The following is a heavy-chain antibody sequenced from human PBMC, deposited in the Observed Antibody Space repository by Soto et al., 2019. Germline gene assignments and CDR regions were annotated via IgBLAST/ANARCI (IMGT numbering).Heavy chain of an antibody. Sequence: QVQLVQSGAEVKKPGSSVKVSCKASGGTFSSYTISWVRQAPGQGLEWMGRIIPILGIANYAQKLQGRVTITADKSTSTGYMELSSLRSEDTAVYYWAREGQLVPQLDYWGQGTLVTVSS. V-gene: IGHV1-69*08. CDR1: GGTFSSYT. J-gene: IGHJ4*02. CDR3: AREGQLVPQLDY. CDR2: IIPILGIA. D-gene: IGHD6-6*01.